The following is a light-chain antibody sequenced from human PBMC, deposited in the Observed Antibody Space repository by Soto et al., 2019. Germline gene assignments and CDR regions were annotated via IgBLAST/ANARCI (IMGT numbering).Light chain of an antibody. CDR1: SSDVGGYKF. J-gene: IGLJ1*01. CDR3: SSHTTRSTFEV. Sequence: QSVLTQPASVSGSPGQSITISCTGTSSDVGGYKFVSWYQQHPGKDPKLMIYEVSNRPSGVSNRFSGSKPGNTASLTISGLQAEDEADYYCSSHTTRSTFEVFGNGTKVTV. CDR2: EVS. V-gene: IGLV2-14*01.